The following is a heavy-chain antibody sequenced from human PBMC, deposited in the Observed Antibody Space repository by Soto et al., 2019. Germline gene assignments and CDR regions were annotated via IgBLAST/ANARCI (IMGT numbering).Heavy chain of an antibody. CDR2: INVGNGDT. V-gene: IGHV1-3*01. J-gene: IGHJ4*02. CDR1: GYSFTTYT. Sequence: GASVKVSCKASGYSFTTYTMHWVRQAPGQGLEWMGWINVGNGDTKYSQKFQGRVTITRDTSARTAYMDLSSLRSDDTAVYYCARDMVRSLEWTYMYYFDYWGQGTLVTVS. D-gene: IGHD3-3*01. CDR3: ARDMVRSLEWTYMYYFDY.